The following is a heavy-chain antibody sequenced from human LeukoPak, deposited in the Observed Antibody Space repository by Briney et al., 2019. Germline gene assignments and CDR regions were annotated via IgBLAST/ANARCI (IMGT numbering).Heavy chain of an antibody. V-gene: IGHV3-23*01. J-gene: IGHJ4*02. CDR2: ISGSGGST. Sequence: GGSLRLSCAASGFTFSSYAMSWVRQAPGKGLEWVSAISGSGGSTYYADSVKGRFTISRDNSKNTLYLQMNSLRAEDTAVYYCAKGYLRFLEWFHIIRPYFDYWGQGTLVTVSS. D-gene: IGHD3-3*01. CDR1: GFTFSSYA. CDR3: AKGYLRFLEWFHIIRPYFDY.